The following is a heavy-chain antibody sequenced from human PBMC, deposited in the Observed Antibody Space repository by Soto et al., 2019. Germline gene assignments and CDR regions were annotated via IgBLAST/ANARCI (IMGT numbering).Heavy chain of an antibody. CDR2: INPNSGGT. V-gene: IGHV1-2*02. D-gene: IGHD5-18*01. Sequence: ASVKVSCKASGYTFAGYYMHWVRQAPGQGLEWMGWINPNSGGTNYAQKFQGRVTMTRDTSISTAYMELSRLRSDDTAVYYCATTAWIQLWAVFTDAFDIWGHGPMVTV. CDR1: GYTFAGYY. J-gene: IGHJ3*02. CDR3: ATTAWIQLWAVFTDAFDI.